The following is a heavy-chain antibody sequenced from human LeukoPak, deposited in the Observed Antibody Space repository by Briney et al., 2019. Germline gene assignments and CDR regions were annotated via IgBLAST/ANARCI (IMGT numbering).Heavy chain of an antibody. CDR1: GFTFNSYA. CDR3: ARGDPIYDFWSGGDY. V-gene: IGHV3-48*01. J-gene: IGHJ4*02. Sequence: GGSLRLSCAASGFTFNSYAFNWVRQAPGKGLEWVSYISSSSNVIYYTDSVKGRFTISRDNARNLLSLQMNSLRAEDTAVYYCARGDPIYDFWSGGDYWGQGSLVTVSS. CDR2: ISSSSNVI. D-gene: IGHD3-3*01.